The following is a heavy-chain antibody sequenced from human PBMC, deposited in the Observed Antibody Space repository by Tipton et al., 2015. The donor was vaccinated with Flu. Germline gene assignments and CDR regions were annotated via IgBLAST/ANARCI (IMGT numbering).Heavy chain of an antibody. CDR2: ISAYNGNT. V-gene: IGHV1-18*01. D-gene: IGHD3-16*02. CDR1: GYTFTSYG. Sequence: QVQLVQSGAEVKKPGASVKVSCKASGYTFTSYGISWVRQAPGQGLEWMGWISAYNGNTNYAQKLQGRVTMTTDTSTSTAYMELRSLRSDDTAMYYCARDSRGTSYYDYIWGSYRYRYWYFDLWGRGTLVTVSS. CDR3: ARDSRGTSYYDYIWGSYRYRYWYFDL. J-gene: IGHJ2*01.